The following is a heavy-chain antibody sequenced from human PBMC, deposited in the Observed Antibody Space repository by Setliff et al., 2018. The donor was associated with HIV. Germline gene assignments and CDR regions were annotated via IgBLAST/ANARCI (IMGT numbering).Heavy chain of an antibody. CDR3: ARQDRYCTSTDCYRYFNY. J-gene: IGHJ4*02. CDR1: GDSITTYY. CDR2: IYGTGST. Sequence: SETLSLTCTVSGDSITTYYWSWIRQPAGKGLEWIGRIYGTGSTTYNPSLESRVTMSVDRSNNQFSLELTSVTAADTAVYFCARQDRYCTSTDCYRYFNYWGQGTLVTVSS. D-gene: IGHD2-2*02. V-gene: IGHV4-4*07.